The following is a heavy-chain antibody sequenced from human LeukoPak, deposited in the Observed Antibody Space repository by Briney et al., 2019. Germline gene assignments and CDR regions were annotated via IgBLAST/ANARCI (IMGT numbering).Heavy chain of an antibody. J-gene: IGHJ4*02. CDR3: AREGGDMIDY. CDR1: GGSISSGSYY. D-gene: IGHD3-16*01. CDR2: IYTSGST. V-gene: IGHV4-61*02. Sequence: PSETLSLTCTVSGGSISSGSYYWSWIRQPAGKGLEWIGRIYTSGSTNYNPSLKNRVTISVDTSKNQFSLKLSSVTAADTAVYYRAREGGDMIDYWGQGTLVTVSS.